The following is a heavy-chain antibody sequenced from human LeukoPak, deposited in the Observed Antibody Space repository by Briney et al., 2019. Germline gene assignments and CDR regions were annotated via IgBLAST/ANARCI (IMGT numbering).Heavy chain of an antibody. V-gene: IGHV3-23*01. D-gene: IGHD3-10*01. J-gene: IGHJ4*02. Sequence: PGGSLRLSCAASGFTFSSYAMSWVRQAPGKGLEWVSAISASGGSTFIADSVKGRFIVSRDNSQNTLYLQVNSLRAEDTAVYYCAKGGDDYYGSESHYPFDYWGQGTLVTVSS. CDR1: GFTFSSYA. CDR2: ISASGGST. CDR3: AKGGDDYYGSESHYPFDY.